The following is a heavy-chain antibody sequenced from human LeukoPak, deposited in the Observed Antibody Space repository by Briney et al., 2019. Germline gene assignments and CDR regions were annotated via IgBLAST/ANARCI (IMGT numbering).Heavy chain of an antibody. J-gene: IGHJ4*02. V-gene: IGHV3-21*01. CDR3: AKGWELPRYYFDY. D-gene: IGHD1-26*01. CDR2: ISSSSSYI. CDR1: GFTFSSYS. Sequence: GGSLRLSCAASGFTFSSYSMNWVRQAPGKGLEWVSSISSSSSYIYYADSVKGRFTISKDNAKNSLYLQMNSLRAEDTAVYYCAKGWELPRYYFDYWGQGTLVTVSS.